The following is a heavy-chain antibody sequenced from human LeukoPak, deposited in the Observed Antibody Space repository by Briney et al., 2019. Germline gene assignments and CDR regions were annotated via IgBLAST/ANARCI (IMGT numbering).Heavy chain of an antibody. CDR2: IRSKANNYAT. D-gene: IGHD1-26*01. CDR1: GFTFSGSA. J-gene: IGHJ4*02. CDR3: ITRYQLGGNYYEY. V-gene: IGHV3-73*01. Sequence: GGSLRLSCAASGFTFSGSAMHWVRQAPGKGLEWVGRIRSKANNYATAYAASVKGRFTISRDDSKNTAYLQMNSPKTEDTAVYYCITRYQLGGNYYEYWGQGTLVTVSS.